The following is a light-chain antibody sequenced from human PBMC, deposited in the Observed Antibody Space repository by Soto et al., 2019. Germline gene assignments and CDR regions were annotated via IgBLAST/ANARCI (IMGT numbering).Light chain of an antibody. V-gene: IGLV2-14*01. Sequence: QSALTQPASVSASPGQSITISCTGTSSDIGSYNYVSWYRHHPGKAPQLMIYEVSHRPTGISHRFSGPKSGNTASLTLSGLQLAEGVNSSGTSNTGGGSLVVLGEGTKPPVL. CDR3: TSNTGGGSLVV. CDR2: EVS. J-gene: IGLJ2*01. CDR1: SSDIGSYNY.